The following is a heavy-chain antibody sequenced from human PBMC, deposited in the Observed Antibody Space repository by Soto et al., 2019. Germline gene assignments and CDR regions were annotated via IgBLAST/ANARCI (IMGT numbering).Heavy chain of an antibody. Sequence: GGSLRLSCAASGFTFSNAWMSWVRQAPGKGLEWVGRIKSKTDGGTTDYAAPVKGRFTISRDDSKNTLYLQMNSLKTEDTAVYYCTTDSRTTIPGVYYYYCMYVWGQGTPVTVSS. J-gene: IGHJ6*02. V-gene: IGHV3-15*01. CDR3: TTDSRTTIPGVYYYYCMYV. D-gene: IGHD1-7*01. CDR2: IKSKTDGGTT. CDR1: GFTFSNAW.